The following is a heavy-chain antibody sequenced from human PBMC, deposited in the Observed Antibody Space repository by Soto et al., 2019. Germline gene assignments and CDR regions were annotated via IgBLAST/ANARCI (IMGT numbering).Heavy chain of an antibody. V-gene: IGHV1-46*01. CDR2: INPSGGST. CDR1: GYTFTSYY. D-gene: IGHD3-22*01. Sequence: ASVKVSCKASGYTFTSYYMHWVRRAPGQGLEWMGIINPSGGSTSYAQKFQGRVTMTRDTSTSTVYMELSSLRSEDTAVYYCARVIVSGADFDYWGQGTLVTVSS. CDR3: ARVIVSGADFDY. J-gene: IGHJ4*02.